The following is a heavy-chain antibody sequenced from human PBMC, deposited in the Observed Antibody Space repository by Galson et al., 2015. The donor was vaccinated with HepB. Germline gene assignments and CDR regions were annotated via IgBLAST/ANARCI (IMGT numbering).Heavy chain of an antibody. CDR1: GFTFSSYA. D-gene: IGHD3-3*01. CDR3: ARSEVLRFLLGVDV. CDR2: ISYDGSNK. J-gene: IGHJ6*04. V-gene: IGHV3-30-3*01. Sequence: SLRLSCAASGFTFSSYAMHWVRQAPGKGLEWVAVISYDGSNKYYADSVRGRFTISRDNSKNTLYLQMNSLRAEDTVVYYCARSEVLRFLLGVDVWGKGTTVTVSS.